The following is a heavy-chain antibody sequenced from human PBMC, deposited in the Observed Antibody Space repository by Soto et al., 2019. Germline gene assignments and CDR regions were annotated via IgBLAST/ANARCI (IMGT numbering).Heavy chain of an antibody. CDR1: GITVGSFI. CDR3: TTLGP. J-gene: IGHJ5*02. CDR2: TAPMFKQT. Sequence: QAQLVQSGAVVKKPGSLVVVFCKASGITVGSFIISWVRQAPGQGLEWMGKTAPMFKQTFYARRFEGRVTITADTSANTVYMELTDLRFEDTAVYYCTTLGPWGQGTQVTVS. D-gene: IGHD3-3*01. V-gene: IGHV1-69*02.